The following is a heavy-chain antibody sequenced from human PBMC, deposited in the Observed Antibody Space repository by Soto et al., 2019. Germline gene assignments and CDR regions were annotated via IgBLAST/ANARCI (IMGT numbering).Heavy chain of an antibody. CDR1: GYSFTSYW. J-gene: IGHJ4*02. V-gene: IGHV5-51*01. CDR3: ARQGYCSTTACYTVDY. D-gene: IGHD2-2*02. CDR2: IYPGDSHT. Sequence: GESLKISCKGSGYSFTSYWIGWVRQMPGKGLEWMGIIYPGDSHTKYSPSFQGQVTISADKSISTAYLQWSGLKASDTAIYYCARQGYCSTTACYTVDYWGQGTLVTISS.